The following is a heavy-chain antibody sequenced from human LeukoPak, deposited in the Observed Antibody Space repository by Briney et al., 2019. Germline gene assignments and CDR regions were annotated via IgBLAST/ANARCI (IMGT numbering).Heavy chain of an antibody. Sequence: SETLSLPCSVSGGPISSYYWSWLRQSPGKGLEGFGYIYYRGSTNYNPSLKSRVSISVDTSKNQFSLKLSSVTAADTAVYYCARRYCSSTSCYYFDYWGQGTLVTVSS. V-gene: IGHV4-59*13. CDR3: ARRYCSSTSCYYFDY. J-gene: IGHJ4*02. CDR1: GGPISSYY. D-gene: IGHD2-2*01. CDR2: IYYRGST.